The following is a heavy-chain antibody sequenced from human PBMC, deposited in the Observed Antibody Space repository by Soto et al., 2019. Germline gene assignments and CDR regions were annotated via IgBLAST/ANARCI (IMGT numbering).Heavy chain of an antibody. CDR1: GGSISSGGYY. V-gene: IGHV4-31*03. CDR2: IYYSGST. J-gene: IGHJ4*02. CDR3: ARGVDLVATYYIDY. Sequence: SETLSLTCTVSGGSISSGGYYWSWIRQHPGKGLEWIGYIYYSGSTYYNPSPKSRVTISVDTSKNQFSLKLSSVTAADTAVYYCARGVDLVATYYIDYRGQGTLVTLSS. D-gene: IGHD5-12*01.